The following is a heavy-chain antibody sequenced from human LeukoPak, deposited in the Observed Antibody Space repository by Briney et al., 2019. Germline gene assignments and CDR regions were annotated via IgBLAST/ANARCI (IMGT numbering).Heavy chain of an antibody. V-gene: IGHV3-21*01. CDR3: ARGTAAAAWFDP. CDR2: ISSSSNYI. D-gene: IGHD6-13*01. CDR1: GFTFSSYS. J-gene: IGHJ5*02. Sequence: GGSLRLSCARSGFTFSSYSMNWVRQAPGKGLEWVSSISSSSNYIYYADSVKGRFTISRDNAKNSLSLQMNSLRAEDTAVYYCARGTAAAAWFDPWGQGTPVTVSS.